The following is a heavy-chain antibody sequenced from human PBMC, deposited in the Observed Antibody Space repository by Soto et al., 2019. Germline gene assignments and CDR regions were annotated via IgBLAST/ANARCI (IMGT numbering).Heavy chain of an antibody. D-gene: IGHD1-26*01. CDR2: IYTTGST. V-gene: IGHV4-4*07. CDR3: AREGASGFGMDV. CDR1: GGSIRSYY. J-gene: IGHJ6*02. Sequence: SETLSLTCNVSGGSIRSYYWSWIRQPAGKPPEWIGRIYTTGSTNYNPSLKSRVTMSIDTSKSQFSLKVSSVTAADTAVYYCAREGASGFGMDVWGQGTTVTVSS.